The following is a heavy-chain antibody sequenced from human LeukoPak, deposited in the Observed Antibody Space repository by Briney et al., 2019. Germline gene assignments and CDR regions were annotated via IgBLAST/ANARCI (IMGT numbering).Heavy chain of an antibody. Sequence: GGSLRLSCAASGFTFSSYGMHWVRQAPGKGLGWVAVIWYDGSNKYYADSVKGRFTISRDNSKNTLYLQMNSLRAEDTAVYYCARDHYDSSGYSDYWGQGTLVTVSS. D-gene: IGHD3-22*01. J-gene: IGHJ4*02. CDR1: GFTFSSYG. V-gene: IGHV3-33*01. CDR3: ARDHYDSSGYSDY. CDR2: IWYDGSNK.